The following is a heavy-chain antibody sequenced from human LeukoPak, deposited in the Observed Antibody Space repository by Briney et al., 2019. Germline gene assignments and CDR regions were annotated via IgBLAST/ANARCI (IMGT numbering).Heavy chain of an antibody. J-gene: IGHJ4*02. V-gene: IGHV3-30*18. CDR1: GFTFSSYG. D-gene: IGHD6-19*01. CDR2: ISYDGSNK. Sequence: GGSLRLSCAASGFTFSSYGMHWVRQAPGKGLEWVAVISYDGSNKYYADSVKGRFTISRDNSKNTLYLQMNSLRAEDTAVYYCAKALAVAGSGDYWGQGTLVTASS. CDR3: AKALAVAGSGDY.